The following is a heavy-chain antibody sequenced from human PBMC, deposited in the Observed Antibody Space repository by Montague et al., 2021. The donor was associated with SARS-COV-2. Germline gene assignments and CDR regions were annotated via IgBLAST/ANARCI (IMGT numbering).Heavy chain of an antibody. Sequence: SVKVSFKASGYPFTSYGISWVRQAPGQGLEWMGWISAYNGNTNYAQKLQGRVTMTTDTSTSTAYMELRSLRSDDTAVYYCAVLLKNGYCSSTSCYGEGYFDYWGQGTLVTVSS. CDR1: GYPFTSYG. V-gene: IGHV1-18*01. CDR3: AVLLKNGYCSSTSCYGEGYFDY. CDR2: ISAYNGNT. J-gene: IGHJ4*02. D-gene: IGHD2-2*03.